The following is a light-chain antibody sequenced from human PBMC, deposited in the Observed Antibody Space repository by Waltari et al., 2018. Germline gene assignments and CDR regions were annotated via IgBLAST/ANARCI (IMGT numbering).Light chain of an antibody. Sequence: QSALTQPRSVSGSPRQSVTISCTGTSSDVAGYNYVSCHQQHPGKAPKLMIYDVSKRPSGVPDRFSGSKSGNTASLTISGLQAEDEADYYCCSYAGTYTWVFGGGTKLTVL. CDR3: CSYAGTYTWV. J-gene: IGLJ3*02. V-gene: IGLV2-11*01. CDR2: DVS. CDR1: SSDVAGYNY.